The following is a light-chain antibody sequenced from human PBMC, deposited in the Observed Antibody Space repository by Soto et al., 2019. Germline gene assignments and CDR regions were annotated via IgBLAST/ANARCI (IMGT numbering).Light chain of an antibody. Sequence: MTQSPSSLSASQGDRVTISCRASQTISNYLDWYLQKPGQSPQLLIYLGSNRSSGVPDRFSGSGSGTDLTLKISRVEAEDVGVYYRMQALQSPRTFGQGTKVDI. CDR2: LGS. J-gene: IGKJ1*01. CDR3: MQALQSPRT. CDR1: QTISNY. V-gene: IGKV2-28*01.